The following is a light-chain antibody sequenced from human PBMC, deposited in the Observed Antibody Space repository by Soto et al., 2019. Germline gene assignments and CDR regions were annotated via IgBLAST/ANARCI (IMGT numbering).Light chain of an antibody. V-gene: IGKV1-39*01. CDR2: AAR. J-gene: IGKJ2*01. Sequence: IQMTQSPSSLSASLGDRVTITCRASQDISQSVNWYQQKPGKAPKLLIYAARSLESGVPSRFSGSGSGTEFALSISSLQSEDSATYFCQQSTVTPHTFGQGTMLQI. CDR3: QQSTVTPHT. CDR1: QDISQS.